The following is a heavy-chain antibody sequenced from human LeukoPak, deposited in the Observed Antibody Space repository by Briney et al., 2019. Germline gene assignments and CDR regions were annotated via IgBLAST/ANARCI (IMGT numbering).Heavy chain of an antibody. J-gene: IGHJ3*02. CDR2: IGSRSTSM. D-gene: IGHD6-25*01. Sequence: GGSLRLSCAASGFTFTSHSMNWVRQAPGKGLEWVSSIGSRSTSMYYADSAKGRFTISRDNAKNSLYLQMNSLRAEDTAVYYCARESSESFDIWGQGTMVTVSS. CDR3: ARESSESFDI. V-gene: IGHV3-21*01. CDR1: GFTFTSHS.